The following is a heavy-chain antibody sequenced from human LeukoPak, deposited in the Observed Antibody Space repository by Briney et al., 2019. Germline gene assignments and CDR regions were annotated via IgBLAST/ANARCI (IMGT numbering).Heavy chain of an antibody. J-gene: IGHJ4*02. D-gene: IGHD6-19*01. V-gene: IGHV1-2*02. CDR1: EYTFTRYY. Sequence: GSVKGSCQASEYTFTRYYIHWVRQAPGQRREWMGWINPNSGGTNYAQKFQGRVTMTRDTSISTAYMELSRLKSDDTAVYYCARVRPYSSGWNFDYWGQGTLLTVSS. CDR3: ARVRPYSSGWNFDY. CDR2: INPNSGGT.